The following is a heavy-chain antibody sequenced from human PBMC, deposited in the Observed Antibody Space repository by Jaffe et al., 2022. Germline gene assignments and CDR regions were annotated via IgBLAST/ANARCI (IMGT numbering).Heavy chain of an antibody. Sequence: EVQLVESGGGLVKPGGSLRLSCAASGFTFSNAWMSWVRQAPGKGLEWVGRIKSKTDGGTTDYAAPVKGRFTISRDDSKNTLYLQMNSLKTEDTAVYYCTTDRRSGDAFDIWGQGTMVTVSS. V-gene: IGHV3-15*01. J-gene: IGHJ3*02. CDR2: IKSKTDGGTT. D-gene: IGHD2-15*01. CDR1: GFTFSNAW. CDR3: TTDRRSGDAFDI.